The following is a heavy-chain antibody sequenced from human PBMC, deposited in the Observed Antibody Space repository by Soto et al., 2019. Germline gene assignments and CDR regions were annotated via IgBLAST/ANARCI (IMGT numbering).Heavy chain of an antibody. J-gene: IGHJ4*01. CDR3: TTDSRTTMPEVRFDY. D-gene: IGHD3-10*01. Sequence: GSLRLSCAASGFPFSNAWINWVRQTPGTGLQWVGRVKSKTDGGSADYAAPVKGRFAVSRDDSKNIVYLQMNSVKIEDTGVYYCTTDSRTTMPEVRFDYWGHGTLVTVSS. V-gene: IGHV3-15*07. CDR1: GFPFSNAW. CDR2: VKSKTDGGSA.